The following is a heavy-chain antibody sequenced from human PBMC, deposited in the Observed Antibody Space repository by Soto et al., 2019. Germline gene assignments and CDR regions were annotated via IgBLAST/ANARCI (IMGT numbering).Heavy chain of an antibody. D-gene: IGHD4-17*01. J-gene: IGHJ4*02. CDR3: AGHDYGDWDFDY. CDR1: GGSISSGDYY. V-gene: IGHV4-30-4*01. Sequence: SETLSLTCTVSGGSISSGDYYWSWIRQPPGKGLEWIGYIYYSGSTYYNPSPKSRVTISVDTSKNQFSLKLSSVTAADTAVYYCAGHDYGDWDFDYWGQGTLVTVSS. CDR2: IYYSGST.